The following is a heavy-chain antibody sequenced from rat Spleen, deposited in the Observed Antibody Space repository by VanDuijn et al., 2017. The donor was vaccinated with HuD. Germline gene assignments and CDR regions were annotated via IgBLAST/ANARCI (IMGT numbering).Heavy chain of an antibody. J-gene: IGHJ2*01. V-gene: IGHV5-20*01. Sequence: EVQLVESGGGLVQPGGSLKLSCAASGFTFSDYYMAWVRQAPAKGLEWVATLSYDNYNTYYRDSVKGRFTVSRDNAKNTLSLQLDSLRSEDTATYYCTRGGMLRPFFFDYWGQGVMVTVSS. CDR1: GFTFSDYY. D-gene: IGHD1-7*01. CDR2: LSYDNYNT. CDR3: TRGGMLRPFFFDY.